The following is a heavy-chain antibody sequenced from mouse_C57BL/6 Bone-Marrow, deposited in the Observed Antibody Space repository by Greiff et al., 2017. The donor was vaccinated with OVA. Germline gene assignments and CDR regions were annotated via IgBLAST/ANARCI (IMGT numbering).Heavy chain of an antibody. CDR1: GYTFTNYW. J-gene: IGHJ1*03. CDR2: IYPGGGYT. D-gene: IGHD1-1*01. V-gene: IGHV1-63*01. Sequence: VKLQESGAELVRPGTSVKMSCKASGYTFTNYWIGWAKQRPGHGLEWIGDIYPGGGYTNYNEKFKGKATLTADKSSSTAYMQFSSLTSEDSAIYYCARCYYGSSYDWYFDVWGTGTTVTVSS. CDR3: ARCYYGSSYDWYFDV.